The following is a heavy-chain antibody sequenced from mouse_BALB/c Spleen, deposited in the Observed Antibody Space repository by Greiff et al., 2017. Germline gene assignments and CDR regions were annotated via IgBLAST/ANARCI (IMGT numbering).Heavy chain of an antibody. CDR1: GFTFSSYA. V-gene: IGHV5-6-5*01. CDR3: ARGGYDGYYRAWFAY. Sequence: VESGGGLVKPGGSLKLSCAASGFTFSSYAMSWVRQTPEKRLEWVASISSGGSTYYPDSVKGRFTISRDNARNILYLQMSSLRSEDTAMYYCARGGYDGYYRAWFAYWGQGTLVTVSA. J-gene: IGHJ3*01. CDR2: ISSGGST. D-gene: IGHD2-3*01.